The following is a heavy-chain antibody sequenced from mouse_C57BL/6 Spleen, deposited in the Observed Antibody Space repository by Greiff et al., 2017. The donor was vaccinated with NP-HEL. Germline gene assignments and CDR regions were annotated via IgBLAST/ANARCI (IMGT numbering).Heavy chain of an antibody. Sequence: QVQLQQPGTELVKPGASVKLSCKASGYTFTSYWMHWVKQRPGPGLEWIGNINPSNGGTNYNEQFKSKATLTVDKSSSTAYMQLSSLTSEDSAVYYCARDMITYFDYWGQGTTLTVSS. CDR3: ARDMITYFDY. CDR2: INPSNGGT. CDR1: GYTFTSYW. D-gene: IGHD2-4*01. V-gene: IGHV1-53*01. J-gene: IGHJ2*01.